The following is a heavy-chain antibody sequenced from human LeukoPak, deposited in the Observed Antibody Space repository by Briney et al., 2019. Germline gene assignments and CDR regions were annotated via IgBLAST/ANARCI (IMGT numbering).Heavy chain of an antibody. CDR2: ISGSGGST. D-gene: IGHD4-23*01. CDR3: ARGATPYDYGGNSVY. CDR1: GFTFSSYA. V-gene: IGHV3-23*01. Sequence: GGSLRLSCAASGFTFSSYAMSWVRQAPGKGLEWVSAISGSGGSTYYADSVRGRFTISRDNSKNTVLLQMSSLRADDTAIYYCARGATPYDYGGNSVYWGQGTLVTVSS. J-gene: IGHJ4*02.